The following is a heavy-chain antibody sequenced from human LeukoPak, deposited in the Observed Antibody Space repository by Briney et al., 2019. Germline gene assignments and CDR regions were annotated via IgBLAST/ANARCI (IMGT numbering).Heavy chain of an antibody. CDR1: GFTFARCA. V-gene: IGHV3-48*01. D-gene: IGHD3-10*01. CDR2: ISASSSNI. CDR3: VRDRSLGSQFYYYIDV. Sequence: GGSLRLSCTASGFTFARCAMNWVRQAPGKGLEWVSYISASSSNIHYADSVKGRFTVSRDNAKNSLYLQMHSLTAEDTAVYYCVRDRSLGSQFYYYIDVWGKGTTVTVSS. J-gene: IGHJ6*03.